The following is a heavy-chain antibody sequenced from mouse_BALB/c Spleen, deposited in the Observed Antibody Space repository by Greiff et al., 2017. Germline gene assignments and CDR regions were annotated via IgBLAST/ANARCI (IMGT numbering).Heavy chain of an antibody. V-gene: IGHV3-2*02. J-gene: IGHJ4*01. CDR2: ISYSGST. CDR1: GYSITSDYA. CDR3: ARSEYGNPYYAMDY. Sequence: VQLQQSGPGLVKPSQSLSLTCTVTGYSITSDYAWNWIRQFPGNKLEWMGYISYSGSTSYNPSLKSRISITRDTSKNQFFLQLNSVTTEDTATYYCARSEYGNPYYAMDYWGQGTSVTVSS. D-gene: IGHD2-10*02.